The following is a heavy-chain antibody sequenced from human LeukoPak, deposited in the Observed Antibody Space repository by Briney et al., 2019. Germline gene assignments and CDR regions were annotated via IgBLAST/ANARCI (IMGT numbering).Heavy chain of an antibody. CDR1: GFTFSSYA. V-gene: IGHV3-30*04. CDR2: ISYDGSNK. J-gene: IGHJ4*02. D-gene: IGHD6-19*01. CDR3: ARDRITVAATETSFDY. Sequence: GGSLRLSCAASGFTFSSYAMHWVRQAPGKGLEWVAVISYDGSNKYYADSVKGRFTISRDNSKNTLYLQMNSLRAEDTAVYYCARDRITVAATETSFDYWGQGTLVTVSS.